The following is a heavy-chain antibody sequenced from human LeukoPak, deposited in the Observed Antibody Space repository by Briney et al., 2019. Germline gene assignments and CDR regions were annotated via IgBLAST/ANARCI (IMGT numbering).Heavy chain of an antibody. Sequence: PGGSLRLSCAASGFTFSSYWMSWVRQAPGKGLEWVANIKQDGSEKYYVDSVKGRFTISRDNAKNSLYLQMDSLRAEDTAVYYCAREQYSSGWSPYFDYWGQGTLVTVSS. V-gene: IGHV3-7*01. CDR2: IKQDGSEK. CDR1: GFTFSSYW. J-gene: IGHJ4*02. D-gene: IGHD6-19*01. CDR3: AREQYSSGWSPYFDY.